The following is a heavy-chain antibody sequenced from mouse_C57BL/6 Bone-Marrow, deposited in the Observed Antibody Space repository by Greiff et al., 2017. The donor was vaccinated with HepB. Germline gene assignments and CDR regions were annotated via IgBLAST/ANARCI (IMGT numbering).Heavy chain of an antibody. D-gene: IGHD1-1*01. CDR3: ARGAYYGWYFDV. CDR1: GYTFTDYN. V-gene: IGHV1-22*01. Sequence: VQLKQSGPELVKPGASVKMSCKASGYTFTDYNMHWVKQSHGKSLEWIGYINPNNGGTSYNQKFKGKATLTVNKSSSTAYMELRSLTSEDSAVYYCARGAYYGWYFDVWGTGTTVTVSS. J-gene: IGHJ1*03. CDR2: INPNNGGT.